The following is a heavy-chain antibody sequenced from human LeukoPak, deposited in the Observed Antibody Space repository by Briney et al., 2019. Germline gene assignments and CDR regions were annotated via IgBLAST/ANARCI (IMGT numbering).Heavy chain of an antibody. CDR1: GFTFSSYS. CDR3: AREVSMVRGVSD. D-gene: IGHD3-10*01. V-gene: IGHV3-21*01. Sequence: GGSLRLSCAASGFTFSSYSMNWVRQAPGKGLEWVSSISSSSSYIYYADSVKGRFTISRDNAKNSLYLQMNSLRAEDTAVYYCAREVSMVRGVSDWGQGTLVTVSS. CDR2: ISSSSSYI. J-gene: IGHJ4*02.